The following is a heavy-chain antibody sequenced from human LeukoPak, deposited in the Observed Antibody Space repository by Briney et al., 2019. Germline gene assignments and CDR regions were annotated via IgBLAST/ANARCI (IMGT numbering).Heavy chain of an antibody. V-gene: IGHV3-30*02. CDR2: IRYDGSNK. Sequence: GGSLRLSCAASGFTFSSYGMHWVRQAPGKGLEWVAFIRYDGSNKYYADSVKGRFTISRDNSKNTLYLQMNSLRAEDTAVYYCAKGYDILTGYYNGDAFDIWGQGTMVTVSS. D-gene: IGHD3-9*01. J-gene: IGHJ3*02. CDR1: GFTFSSYG. CDR3: AKGYDILTGYYNGDAFDI.